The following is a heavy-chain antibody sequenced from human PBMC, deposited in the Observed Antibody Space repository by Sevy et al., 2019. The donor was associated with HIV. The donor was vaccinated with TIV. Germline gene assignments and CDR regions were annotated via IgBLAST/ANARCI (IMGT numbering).Heavy chain of an antibody. Sequence: GGSLRLSCAASGFTFDDYTMHWVRQVPGKGLEWVSLISWDGKKTDYADSVEGRFTVSRANRKNSLYLQMNSLRSEDTALYFCAKDIPGYSGFDHWGQGTLVTVSS. CDR3: AKDIPGYSGFDH. J-gene: IGHJ4*02. CDR2: ISWDGKKT. CDR1: GFTFDDYT. V-gene: IGHV3-43*01. D-gene: IGHD3-10*01.